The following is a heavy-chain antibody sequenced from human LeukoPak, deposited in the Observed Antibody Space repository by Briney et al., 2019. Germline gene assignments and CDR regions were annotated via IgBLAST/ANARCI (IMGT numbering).Heavy chain of an antibody. D-gene: IGHD2-21*02. CDR3: ARGCGGDCYGAYDI. V-gene: IGHV3-13*01. CDR1: GFTFSGYD. Sequence: GGSLRLSCAASGFTFSGYDMHWVRQPTGKGLEWVSAIGVTGDTYYPGSVKGRFTMSRENAKNSLYLQMNNLRAGDTAVYYCARGCGGDCYGAYDIWGQGTIVTVSS. J-gene: IGHJ3*02. CDR2: IGVTGDT.